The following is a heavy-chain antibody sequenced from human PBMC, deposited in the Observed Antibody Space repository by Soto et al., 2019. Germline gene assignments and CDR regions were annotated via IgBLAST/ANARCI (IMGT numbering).Heavy chain of an antibody. V-gene: IGHV4-59*01. CDR3: ARELRYVRAFDI. Sequence: SETLSLTCTVPGGSISSYYWSWIRKRPGKGLEWIGYIYYSGSTNYNPPRKIRVTISVDTSTTQFSLKLCSVTAPDTAVYYCARELRYVRAFDIWGQGTMVTVSS. CDR1: GGSISSYY. D-gene: IGHD5-12*01. CDR2: IYYSGST. J-gene: IGHJ3*02.